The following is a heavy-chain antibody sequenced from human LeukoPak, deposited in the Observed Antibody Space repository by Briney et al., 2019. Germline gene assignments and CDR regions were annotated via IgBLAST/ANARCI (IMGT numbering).Heavy chain of an antibody. Sequence: SETLSLTCTVSGGSISSYYWSWIRQPPGKGLEWIGYIYYSGSTNYNPSLKSRVTISVDTSKNQFSLKLSSVTAADTAAYYCAIASRYGGIPLDYWGQGTLVTVSS. J-gene: IGHJ4*02. D-gene: IGHD2-15*01. CDR2: IYYSGST. V-gene: IGHV4-59*01. CDR3: AIASRYGGIPLDY. CDR1: GGSISSYY.